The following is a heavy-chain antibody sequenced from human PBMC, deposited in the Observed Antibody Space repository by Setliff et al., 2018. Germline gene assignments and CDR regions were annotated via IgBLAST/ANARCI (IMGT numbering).Heavy chain of an antibody. CDR1: GYRFSSYW. D-gene: IGHD2-15*01. J-gene: IGHJ4*02. Sequence: GESLKISCKGSGYRFSSYWIGWVRQMPGKGLEWIGIIFPADSDTRYSPSFQGQVTISADKSISTAYVQWRSLKASDAAMYYCARVGTAGGYYFDFWGQGALVTVSS. CDR2: IFPADSDT. V-gene: IGHV5-51*01. CDR3: ARVGTAGGYYFDF.